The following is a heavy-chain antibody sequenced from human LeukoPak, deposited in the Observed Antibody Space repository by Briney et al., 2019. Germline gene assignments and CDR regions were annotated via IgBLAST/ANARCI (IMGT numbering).Heavy chain of an antibody. CDR2: INWNGGST. J-gene: IGHJ4*02. D-gene: IGHD3-22*01. CDR1: GFTFDDYG. CDR3: AKHFGDEYYYDSSGYYY. V-gene: IGHV3-20*04. Sequence: PGGSLRLSCAASGFTFDDYGMSWVRQAPGKGLEWVSGINWNGGSTGYADSVKGRFTISRDNSKNTLYLQMNSLRAEDTAVYYCAKHFGDEYYYDSSGYYYWGQGTLVTVSS.